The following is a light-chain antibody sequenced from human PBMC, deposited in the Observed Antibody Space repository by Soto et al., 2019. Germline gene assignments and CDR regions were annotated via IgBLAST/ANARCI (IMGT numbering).Light chain of an antibody. Sequence: EIVMTQSPATLSVSPGEGDTLSYRASQSVSSKLAWYQQKPGQAPRLLIYGASTRANGIPARFSGSGSGTEFTLIISSLQSEESAVYYCQQYNSWLWTFGQGTKVEIK. CDR1: QSVSSK. J-gene: IGKJ1*01. CDR3: QQYNSWLWT. V-gene: IGKV3-15*01. CDR2: GAS.